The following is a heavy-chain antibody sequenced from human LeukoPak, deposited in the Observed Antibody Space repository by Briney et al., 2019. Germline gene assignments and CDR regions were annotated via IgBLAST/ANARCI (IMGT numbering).Heavy chain of an antibody. CDR3: ARVRGANDY. J-gene: IGHJ4*02. CDR2: ISWNSGSI. CDR1: GFTFDDFA. V-gene: IGHV3-9*01. Sequence: GGSLRLSCSASGFTFDDFAMHWVRQAPGKGLEWVSGISWNSGSIGYADSVKGRFTISRDNAKNSLYLQMNSLRAEDTAVYYCARVRGANDYWGQGTLVTVSS. D-gene: IGHD1-26*01.